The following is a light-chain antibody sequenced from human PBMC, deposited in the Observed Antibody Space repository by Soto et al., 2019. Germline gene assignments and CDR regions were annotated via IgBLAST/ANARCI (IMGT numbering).Light chain of an antibody. CDR3: KQYNNLPPDT. Sequence: EIVMTQTPATLSVYPGERATLSCRASQSVSSNLAWYQQKPGQAPRLLIYGASTRATGIPARFSGSGSGTEFTLTISSLQSEDFAVYYCKQYNNLPPDTFGQAPKLQIK. V-gene: IGKV3D-15*01. CDR2: GAS. CDR1: QSVSSN. J-gene: IGKJ2*01.